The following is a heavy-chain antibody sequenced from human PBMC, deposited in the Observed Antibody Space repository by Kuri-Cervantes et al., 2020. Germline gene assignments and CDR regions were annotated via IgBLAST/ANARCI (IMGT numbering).Heavy chain of an antibody. D-gene: IGHD4-17*01. J-gene: IGHJ4*02. CDR2: ISYDGSNK. CDR1: GFTFSSYG. V-gene: IGHV3-30*03. CDR3: ARVPYGDYGALFY. Sequence: GESLKIPCAASGFTFSSYGMHWVRQAPGKGLEWVAVISYDGSNKYYADSVKGRFTISRDNSKNTLYLQMSSLRSEDTAVYYCARVPYGDYGALFYWGQGTLVTVSS.